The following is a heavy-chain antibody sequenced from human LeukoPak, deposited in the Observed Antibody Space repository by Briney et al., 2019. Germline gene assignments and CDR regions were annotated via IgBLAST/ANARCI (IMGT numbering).Heavy chain of an antibody. CDR3: ASIYSLWSGFFDF. CDR2: IYHSGGT. J-gene: IGHJ4*02. D-gene: IGHD3-3*01. Sequence: KPSETLSLTCAVSGYSISSGYFWGWIRQPPGKGLEWIGSIYHSGGTYYNPSLKSRLTISADTSKNQVSLKLTSVTAADTAIYYCASIYSLWSGFFDFWGQGTLVTISS. CDR1: GYSISSGYF. V-gene: IGHV4-38-2*01.